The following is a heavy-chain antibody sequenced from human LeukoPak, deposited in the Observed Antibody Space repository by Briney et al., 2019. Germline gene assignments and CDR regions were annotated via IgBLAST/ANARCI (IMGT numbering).Heavy chain of an antibody. CDR2: INHSGST. D-gene: IGHD5-24*01. V-gene: IGHV4-34*01. CDR1: GGSFSGYY. J-gene: IGHJ5*01. CDR3: ARDGSSRQFDS. Sequence: SETLSLTCAVYGGSFSGYYWSWIRQPPGKGLEWIGEINHSGSTNYSPSLKSRVTMSVDTSKNQFSLKLTSVTAADTAVYYCARDGSSRQFDSWGPGTLVTVSS.